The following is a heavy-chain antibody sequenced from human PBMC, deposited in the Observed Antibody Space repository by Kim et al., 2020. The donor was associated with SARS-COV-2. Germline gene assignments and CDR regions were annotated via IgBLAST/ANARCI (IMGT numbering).Heavy chain of an antibody. CDR3: ARGAYCRGVICFPPGGY. J-gene: IGHJ4*02. CDR2: INAAHGNT. Sequence: ASVKVSCKASGYSFTAYTIHWVRQAPGQRLEWMGWINAAHGNTEFSQKFQGRVTSSRDTTATTVHMEVGSLRSEDTAVYYCARGAYCRGVICFPPGGYWGQGTLVTVSS. V-gene: IGHV1-3*01. D-gene: IGHD2-15*01. CDR1: GYSFTAYT.